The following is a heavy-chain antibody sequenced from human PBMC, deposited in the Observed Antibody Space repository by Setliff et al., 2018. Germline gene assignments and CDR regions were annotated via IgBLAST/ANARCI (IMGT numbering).Heavy chain of an antibody. J-gene: IGHJ4*02. D-gene: IGHD6-13*01. V-gene: IGHV4-38-2*02. Sequence: SETLSLTCTVSGYSISSGHYWGWIRQPPGKGLEWIGSIPHSGSTYYNPSLRSRVTISLETSKNQFSPKLTSVTAADTAVYYCAGGRRYDPGYSSSWRIKYYFDYWGQGTLVTVSS. CDR3: AGGRRYDPGYSSSWRIKYYFDY. CDR2: IPHSGST. CDR1: GYSISSGHY.